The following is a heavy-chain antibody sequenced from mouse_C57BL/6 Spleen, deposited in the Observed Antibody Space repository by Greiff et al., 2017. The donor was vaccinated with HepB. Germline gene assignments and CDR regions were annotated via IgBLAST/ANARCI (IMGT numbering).Heavy chain of an antibody. J-gene: IGHJ3*01. Sequence: VQLQQPGAELVKPGASVKLSCKASGYTFTSYWMQWVKQRPGQGLEWIGEIDPSDSYTNYNQKFKGKATLTVDTSSSTAYMQLSSLTSEDSAVYYCARRVTSAWFAYWGQGTLVTVSA. CDR3: ARRVTSAWFAY. CDR1: GYTFTSYW. V-gene: IGHV1-50*01. CDR2: IDPSDSYT.